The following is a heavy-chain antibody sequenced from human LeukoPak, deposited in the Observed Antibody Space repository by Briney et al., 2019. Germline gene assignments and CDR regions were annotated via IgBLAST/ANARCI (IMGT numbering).Heavy chain of an antibody. Sequence: GASVKVSCKASGYTFTGYYIHWVRQAPGQGLEWMGWINPNSGGTNYAQKFQGRVTMTRDTSISTAYMGLSRLRSDDTAVYYCARDRGYGDYVGSGDYWGQGTLVTVSS. CDR3: ARDRGYGDYVGSGDY. D-gene: IGHD4-17*01. J-gene: IGHJ4*02. CDR2: INPNSGGT. CDR1: GYTFTGYY. V-gene: IGHV1-2*02.